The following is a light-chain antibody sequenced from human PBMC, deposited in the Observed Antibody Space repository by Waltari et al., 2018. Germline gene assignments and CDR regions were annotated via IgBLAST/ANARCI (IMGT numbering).Light chain of an antibody. Sequence: SFELTQPPSVSVSPGQTASITRSGNTLPKQYAYWYQQKPGHATALIMYKDSERPSGIPQRFSGSSSGTTVTLTISGGHAEDEADYYCQTADSSGTPVIFGGGTKLTVL. CDR3: QTADSSGTPVI. CDR2: KDS. V-gene: IGLV3-25*03. J-gene: IGLJ2*01. CDR1: TLPKQY.